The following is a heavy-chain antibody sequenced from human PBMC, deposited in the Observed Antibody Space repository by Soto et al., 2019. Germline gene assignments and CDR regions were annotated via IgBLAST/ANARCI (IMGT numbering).Heavy chain of an antibody. D-gene: IGHD7-27*01. J-gene: IGHJ5*02. V-gene: IGHV4-59*01. CDR2: IYSSGST. CDR1: GGSISSYY. Sequence: SETLSLTCTVSGGSISSYYWSWIRQPPGKGLEWIGYIYSSGSTHYNPSLQNRVTISIDTSKNQVSLKVNSVTAADTDVYYCARVPGPWGKGTLVTVSS. CDR3: ARVPGP.